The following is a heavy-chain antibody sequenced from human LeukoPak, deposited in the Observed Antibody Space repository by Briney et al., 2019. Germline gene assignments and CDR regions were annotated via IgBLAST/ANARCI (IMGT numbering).Heavy chain of an antibody. CDR3: ATYTHWVAGDV. J-gene: IGHJ6*02. Sequence: GGSLRLSCVVSGITLSNYGMSWVRQAPGKGLEWVANMNQDGSAKGYVDSVKGRFTISRDNARNSLYLQMSSLRPEDTAVYYCATYTHWVAGDVWGQGTTATVSS. V-gene: IGHV3-7*01. CDR1: GITLSNYG. D-gene: IGHD3-16*01. CDR2: MNQDGSAK.